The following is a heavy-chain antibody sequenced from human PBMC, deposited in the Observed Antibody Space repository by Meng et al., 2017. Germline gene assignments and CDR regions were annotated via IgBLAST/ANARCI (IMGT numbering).Heavy chain of an antibody. V-gene: IGHV3-30-3*02. CDR1: GFTFSSYA. Sequence: QVRLGESGGGVVQPGRSLRFSCAAPGFTFSSYAMHWVRQAPGKGLEWVAVISYDGSNKYYADSVKGRFTISRDNSKNTLYLQMNSLRAEDTAVYYCAATYYGSGSYISPLYYWGQGTLVTVSS. CDR3: AATYYGSGSYISPLYY. D-gene: IGHD3-10*01. CDR2: ISYDGSNK. J-gene: IGHJ4*02.